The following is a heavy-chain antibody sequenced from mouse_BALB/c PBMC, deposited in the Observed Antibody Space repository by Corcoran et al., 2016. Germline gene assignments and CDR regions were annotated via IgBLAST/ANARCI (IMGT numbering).Heavy chain of an antibody. V-gene: IGHV1S136*01. CDR2: INPYNDGT. CDR3: ARYADGYAYYYAMDY. CDR1: GYTFTSYV. D-gene: IGHD2-3*01. Sequence: EVQLQQSGPELVKPGASVKMSCKASGYTFTSYVMHWVKQKPGQGLEWIGYINPYNDGTKYNEKFKGKATLTSDKSSSTAYMELSSLTSEDSAVYYCARYADGYAYYYAMDYWGQGTSVTVSS. J-gene: IGHJ4*01.